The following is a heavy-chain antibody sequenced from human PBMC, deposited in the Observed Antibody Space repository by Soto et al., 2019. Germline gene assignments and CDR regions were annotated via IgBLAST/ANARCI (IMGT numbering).Heavy chain of an antibody. CDR3: ARDGGYCSGGSCNSYYFDY. V-gene: IGHV3-33*01. CDR2: IWHDGSNK. Sequence: GGSLRLSCAASGFTFSSYGMHWVRQAPGKGLEWVAVIWHDGSNKYYADSVKGRFTISRDNSKNTLYLQMNSLRAEDTAVYYCARDGGYCSGGSCNSYYFDYWGQGTLVTVSS. CDR1: GFTFSSYG. J-gene: IGHJ4*02. D-gene: IGHD2-15*01.